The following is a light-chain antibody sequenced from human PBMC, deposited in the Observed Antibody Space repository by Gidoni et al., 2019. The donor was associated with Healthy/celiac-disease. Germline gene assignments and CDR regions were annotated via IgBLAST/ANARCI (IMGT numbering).Light chain of an antibody. CDR1: SSDVGGYNY. CDR3: SSYAGSNNLV. CDR2: EVS. J-gene: IGLJ2*01. Sequence: SALTQPPSPPGSPGHSVTISCTGTSSDVGGYNYVSWYQQHPGKAPKLMIYEVSKRPSGVPDRFSGSKSGNTASLTVSGLQAEDEADYYCSSYAGSNNLVFGGGTKLTVL. V-gene: IGLV2-8*01.